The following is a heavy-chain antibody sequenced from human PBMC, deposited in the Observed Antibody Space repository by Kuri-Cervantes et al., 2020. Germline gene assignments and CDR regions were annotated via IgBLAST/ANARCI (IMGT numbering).Heavy chain of an antibody. CDR1: GGSISSYY. V-gene: IGHV4-59*01. CDR3: ARANRGLNFDY. J-gene: IGHJ4*02. D-gene: IGHD3/OR15-3a*01. Sequence: GSLRLSCTVSGGSISSYYWSWIRQPPGKGLEWIGYIYYSGSTNYNPSLKSRVTISVDTSKNQFSLKLSSVTAADTAVYYCARANRGLNFDYWGQGTLVTVSS. CDR2: IYYSGST.